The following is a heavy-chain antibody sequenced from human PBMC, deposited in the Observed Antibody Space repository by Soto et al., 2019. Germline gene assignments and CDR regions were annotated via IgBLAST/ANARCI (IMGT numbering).Heavy chain of an antibody. D-gene: IGHD3-10*01. CDR3: AKDRNYGRNHYHF. Sequence: GGSLRLSCAASGFTFSTYALSWVRQAPGKGLEWVSAMSANGQDIYYADSVRGRFTISRNNSKNTVYLHMASLRAEDTAIYYCAKDRNYGRNHYHFWGQGIQVTVSS. V-gene: IGHV3-23*01. J-gene: IGHJ4*02. CDR1: GFTFSTYA. CDR2: MSANGQDI.